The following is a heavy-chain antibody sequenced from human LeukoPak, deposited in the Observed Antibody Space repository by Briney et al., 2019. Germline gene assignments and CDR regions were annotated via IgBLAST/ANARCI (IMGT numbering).Heavy chain of an antibody. Sequence: GGSLRLSCAASGFTFDDYAMHWVRQAPGKGLEWVSGINWNGGNIGYADSVKGRFTISRDNAKNSLYLQMNSLRPEDTAVYYCAKGGASVTRYVDYWGQGTLVTVSS. CDR2: INWNGGNI. D-gene: IGHD4-17*01. J-gene: IGHJ4*02. V-gene: IGHV3-9*01. CDR1: GFTFDDYA. CDR3: AKGGASVTRYVDY.